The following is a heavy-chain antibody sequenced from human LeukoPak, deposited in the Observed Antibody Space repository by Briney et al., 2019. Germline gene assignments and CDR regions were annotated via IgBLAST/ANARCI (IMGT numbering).Heavy chain of an antibody. Sequence: SETLSLTCAVYGESFSGYYWSWIRQPPGKGLEWIGEINHSGSTNYNPSLKSRVTISVDTSKNQFSLKLSSVTAADTAVYYCARGRNSTYGSGSYYSVYFDYWGQGTLVTVSS. J-gene: IGHJ4*02. D-gene: IGHD3-10*01. CDR3: ARGRNSTYGSGSYYSVYFDY. V-gene: IGHV4-34*01. CDR2: INHSGST. CDR1: GESFSGYY.